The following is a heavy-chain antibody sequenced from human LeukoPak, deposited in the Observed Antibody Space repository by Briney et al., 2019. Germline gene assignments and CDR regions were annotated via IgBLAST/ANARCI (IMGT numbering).Heavy chain of an antibody. V-gene: IGHV3-15*01. J-gene: IGHJ4*02. CDR3: TTELWFGELRNDY. D-gene: IGHD3-10*01. CDR2: IKSKTDGGTT. Sequence: PGGSLRLSCAASGFPFSNAWMSWVRQAPGKGLEWVGRIKSKTDGGTTDYAAPVKGRFTISRDDSKNTLYLQMNSLKTEDTAVYYCTTELWFGELRNDYWGQGTLVTVSS. CDR1: GFPFSNAW.